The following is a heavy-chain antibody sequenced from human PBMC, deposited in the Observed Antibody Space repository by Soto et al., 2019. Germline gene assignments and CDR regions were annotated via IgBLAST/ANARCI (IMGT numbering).Heavy chain of an antibody. Sequence: QVQLQESGPGLVKPSETLSLTCTVSGGSISSYYWSWIRQPPGKGLEWIGYIYYSGSTNYNPSLKSRVTISVDTSKNQFSLKLSSATAADTAVYYCARERVDPVFVDVWGQGTTVTVSS. D-gene: IGHD2-15*01. V-gene: IGHV4-59*01. CDR2: IYYSGST. CDR1: GGSISSYY. CDR3: ARERVDPVFVDV. J-gene: IGHJ6*02.